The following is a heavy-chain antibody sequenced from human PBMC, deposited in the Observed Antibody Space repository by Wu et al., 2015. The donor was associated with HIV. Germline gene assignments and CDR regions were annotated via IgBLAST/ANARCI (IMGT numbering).Heavy chain of an antibody. CDR2: IGVSNGNT. V-gene: IGHV1-18*04. CDR1: GYTFIDYY. D-gene: IGHD5-12*01. J-gene: IGHJ4*02. Sequence: QVQLLQSGAEVRKPGASVTVSCKASGYTFIDYYIYWVRQAPGQGLEWMGWIGVSNGNTIYAQKFQGRVIMTTDKPTSTVYMELKSLTSDDTAIYYCVRKNGYSGYYPFDLWGQGTLVTVSS. CDR3: VRKNGYSGYYPFDL.